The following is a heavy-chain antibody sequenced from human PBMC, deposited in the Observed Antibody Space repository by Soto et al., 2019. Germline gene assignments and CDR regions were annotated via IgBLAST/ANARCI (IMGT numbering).Heavy chain of an antibody. CDR2: ISDDGSNK. CDR3: AKDRAMIVRYFQH. D-gene: IGHD3-22*01. Sequence: QVQLVESGGGVVQPGRSLRLSCAAAGFTFSSYGMHWVRQAPGKGLEWVAVISDDGSNKYYADSVKGRFTISRDNSKNTLYLQMNSLRAEDTAVYYCAKDRAMIVRYFQHWGQGTLVTVSS. CDR1: GFTFSSYG. J-gene: IGHJ1*01. V-gene: IGHV3-30*18.